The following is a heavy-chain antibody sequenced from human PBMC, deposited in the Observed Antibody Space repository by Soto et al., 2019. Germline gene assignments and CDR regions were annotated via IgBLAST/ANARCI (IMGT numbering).Heavy chain of an antibody. CDR2: IIPIFGTA. D-gene: IGHD6-6*01. CDR3: AESIAARGNWFDP. J-gene: IGHJ5*02. Sequence: SVKVSCKASGGTFSSYAISWVRQAPGQGLEWMGGIIPIFGTANYAQKFQGRVTITADESTSTAYMELSSLRSEDTAVYYCAESIAARGNWFDPWGQGTLVTVYS. V-gene: IGHV1-69*13. CDR1: GGTFSSYA.